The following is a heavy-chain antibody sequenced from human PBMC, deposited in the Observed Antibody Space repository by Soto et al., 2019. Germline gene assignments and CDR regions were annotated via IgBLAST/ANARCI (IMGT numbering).Heavy chain of an antibody. CDR1: GSSISNPSYY. V-gene: IGHV4-39*01. J-gene: IGHJ5*02. Sequence: SETLSLTCTVSGSSISNPSYYWGWVRQPPGKGLEWIGDIFYTGRTYYSPSLKRRVTISIDTSKEQFSLNLTSVTAADTAVYFRAGLAFMSAAARPGRKHRFCPWAPGTLVTVSS. D-gene: IGHD1-1*01. CDR3: AGLAFMSAAARPGRKHRFCP. CDR2: IFYTGRT.